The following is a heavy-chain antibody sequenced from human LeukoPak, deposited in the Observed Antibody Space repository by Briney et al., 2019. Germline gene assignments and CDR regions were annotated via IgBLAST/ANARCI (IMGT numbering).Heavy chain of an antibody. CDR1: GGSISSGGYS. CDR3: AREGGSGWIDI. J-gene: IGHJ3*02. D-gene: IGHD3-22*01. V-gene: IGHV4-30-2*01. Sequence: SQTLSPTCAVSGGSISSGGYSWSWIRQPPGKGLEWIGYIYHSGSTYYNPSLKSRVTISVDRSKNQFSLKLSSVTAADTAVYYCAREGGSGWIDIWGQGTMVTVSS. CDR2: IYHSGST.